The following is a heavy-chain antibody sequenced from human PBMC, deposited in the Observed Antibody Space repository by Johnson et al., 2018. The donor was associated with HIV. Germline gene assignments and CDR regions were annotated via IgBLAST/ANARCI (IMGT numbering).Heavy chain of an antibody. D-gene: IGHD6-25*01. Sequence: QVQLVESGGGVVQPGRSLRLSCAASGFTFSSYAMHWVRQAPGKGLEWVAVVRYDGNNKYYADSVKGRFTISRDNSKNTLYRHMTSLKGEDTTVYYCARPHPGGAFDIWGQGTMVTVSS. CDR2: VRYDGNNK. V-gene: IGHV3-30*04. CDR1: GFTFSSYA. CDR3: ARPHPGGAFDI. J-gene: IGHJ3*02.